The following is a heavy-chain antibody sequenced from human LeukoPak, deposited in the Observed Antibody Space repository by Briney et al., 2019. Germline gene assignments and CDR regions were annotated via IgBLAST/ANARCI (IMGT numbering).Heavy chain of an antibody. CDR2: IYYNGNT. V-gene: IGHV4-59*08. D-gene: IGHD4-17*01. Sequence: SETLSLTCSVSGGSINNYYWSWIRQPPGKGLEWIGYIYYNGNTNYNASLQSRVTISVDTSMRQLSLKLRSLTAADTAVYYCARGVHGDYYFDYWGQGTLVTVSS. CDR3: ARGVHGDYYFDY. J-gene: IGHJ4*02. CDR1: GGSINNYY.